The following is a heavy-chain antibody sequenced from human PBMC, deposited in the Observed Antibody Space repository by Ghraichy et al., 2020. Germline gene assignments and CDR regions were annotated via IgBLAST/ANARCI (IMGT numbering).Heavy chain of an antibody. J-gene: IGHJ4*02. CDR1: GFTFSRYW. D-gene: IGHD1-26*01. CDR2: IKVDGGEK. V-gene: IGHV3-7*01. CDR3: ARETSHGDGSPDY. Sequence: GGSLRLSCAASGFTFSRYWMCLVRQAPGKGLEWVANIKVDGGEKYYVDSVEGRFTISRDNAKNSLYLQMNSLRGEDTALYYCARETSHGDGSPDYWGQGTLVTVSS.